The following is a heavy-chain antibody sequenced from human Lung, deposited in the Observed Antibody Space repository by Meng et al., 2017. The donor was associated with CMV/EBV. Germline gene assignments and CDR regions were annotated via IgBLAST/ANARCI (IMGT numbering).Heavy chain of an antibody. J-gene: IGHJ6*02. CDR3: ARDDGSGNVYDFYYGMDV. CDR2: ISRSTHYI. CDR1: GFNFSTYS. D-gene: IGHD3-10*01. V-gene: IGHV3-21*01. Sequence: SCEASGFNFSTYSLNWVRQAPGKGLEWVAFISRSTHYIYYADSVRARFTISRDTAKNSVYLQMNSLRAEDTAVYYWARDDGSGNVYDFYYGMDVWXQGTTVTVSS.